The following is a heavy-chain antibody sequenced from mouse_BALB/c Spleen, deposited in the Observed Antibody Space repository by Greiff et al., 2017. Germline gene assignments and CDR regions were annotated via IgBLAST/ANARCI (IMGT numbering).Heavy chain of an antibody. J-gene: IGHJ4*01. V-gene: IGHV5-12-2*01. Sequence: EVHLVESGGGLVQPGGSLKLSCAASGFTFSSYTMSWVRQTPEKRLEWVAYISNGGGSTYYPDTVKGRFTISRDNAKNTLYLQMSSLKSEDTAMYYCARLGGNNYYAMDYWGQGTSVTVSS. CDR3: ARLGGNNYYAMDY. CDR1: GFTFSSYT. D-gene: IGHD2-1*01. CDR2: ISNGGGST.